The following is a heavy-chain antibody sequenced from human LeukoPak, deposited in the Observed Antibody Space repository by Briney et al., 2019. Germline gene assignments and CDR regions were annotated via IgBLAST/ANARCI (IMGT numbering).Heavy chain of an antibody. J-gene: IGHJ4*02. CDR3: ARGFANSWYYFDY. V-gene: IGHV4-59*01. CDR2: IYSSGST. Sequence: SGTLSLTCTVSGDSINNYYWSWIRQTPGKGLEWVGYIYSSGSTNYNPSLKGRVTISVDTSKNQFSLKLTSMTTADTAVYYCARGFANSWYYFDYWGQGTLVTVSS. CDR1: GDSINNYY. D-gene: IGHD6-13*01.